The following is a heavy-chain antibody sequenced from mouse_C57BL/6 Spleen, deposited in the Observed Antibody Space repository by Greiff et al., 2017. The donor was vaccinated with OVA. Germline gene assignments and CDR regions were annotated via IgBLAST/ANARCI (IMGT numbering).Heavy chain of an antibody. D-gene: IGHD1-1*01. V-gene: IGHV14-4*01. J-gene: IGHJ1*03. CDR2: IDPENGDT. CDR3: TTHIPDYGSSEGYFDV. CDR1: GFNIKDDY. Sequence: EVQLQQSGAELVRPGASVKLSCTASGFNIKDDYMHWVKQRPEQGLEWIGWIDPENGDTEYASKFQGKATITADTSSNTAYLQLSSLTSEDTAVYYCTTHIPDYGSSEGYFDVWGTGTTVTVSS.